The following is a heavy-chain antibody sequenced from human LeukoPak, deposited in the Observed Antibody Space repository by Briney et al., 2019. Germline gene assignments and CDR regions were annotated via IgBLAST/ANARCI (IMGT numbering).Heavy chain of an antibody. CDR1: GFTFNTHA. J-gene: IGHJ4*02. CDR3: AKDQGYYYLDY. V-gene: IGHV3-23*01. D-gene: IGHD2-15*01. Sequence: GGSLRLSCAASGFTFNTHAMSWVRQAPGKGLEWVSGINGNGASTYYSNSVKGRFTISRDNSKNTLYLQMSRLRTKDTAVYYCAKDQGYYYLDYWGQGTLVTVSS. CDR2: INGNGAST.